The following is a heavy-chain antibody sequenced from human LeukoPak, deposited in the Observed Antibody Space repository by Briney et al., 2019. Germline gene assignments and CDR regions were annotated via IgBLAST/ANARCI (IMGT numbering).Heavy chain of an antibody. Sequence: SETLSLTCTVSGGSISSYYWSWIRQPPGKGLEWIGYIYYSGSTNYNPSLKSRVTISVDTSKNQFSLKLSSVTAADTAVYYCARVADFWSGYQTNWFDPWGQGTLVTISS. CDR2: IYYSGST. CDR1: GGSISSYY. J-gene: IGHJ5*02. CDR3: ARVADFWSGYQTNWFDP. V-gene: IGHV4-59*01. D-gene: IGHD3-3*01.